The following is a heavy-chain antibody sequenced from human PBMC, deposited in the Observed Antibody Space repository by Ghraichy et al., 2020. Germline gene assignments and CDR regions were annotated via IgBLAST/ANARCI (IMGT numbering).Heavy chain of an antibody. CDR1: GFTFSSYS. CDR2: ISSSSSYI. J-gene: IGHJ4*02. Sequence: GSLRLSCAASGFTFSSYSMNWVRQAPGKGLEWVSSISSSSSYIYYADSVKGRFTISRDNAKNSLYLQMNSLRAEDTAVYYCARGYSSSWIHFDYWGQGTLVTVSS. CDR3: ARGYSSSWIHFDY. D-gene: IGHD6-13*01. V-gene: IGHV3-21*01.